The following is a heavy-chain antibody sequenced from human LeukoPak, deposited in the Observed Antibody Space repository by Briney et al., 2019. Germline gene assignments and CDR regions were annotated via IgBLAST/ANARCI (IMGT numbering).Heavy chain of an antibody. D-gene: IGHD6-19*01. CDR2: INPNSGGT. J-gene: IGHJ4*02. CDR1: GYTFTGYY. V-gene: IGHV1-2*02. Sequence: GASVKVSCKASGYTFTGYYMHWVRQAPGQGLEWMGWINPNSGGTNYAQKFQGRVTMTRDTSISTAYMELSRLRSDDTAVYYCARGPGIAVAGDVPDPVSFDYWGQGTLVTVSS. CDR3: ARGPGIAVAGDVPDPVSFDY.